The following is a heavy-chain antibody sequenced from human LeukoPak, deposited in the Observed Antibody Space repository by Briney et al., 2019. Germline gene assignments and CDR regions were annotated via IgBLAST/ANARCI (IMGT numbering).Heavy chain of an antibody. CDR2: IYTSGGT. Sequence: SETLSLTCTVSGGSISSYYWSWIRQPPRKGLEWIGRIYTSGGTKYNPSPKSRVTISLDTSKNQFSLKVSSVTPADTAMYYCATTRWTSERGGFDYWGEGTLVTVSS. D-gene: IGHD1-1*01. J-gene: IGHJ4*02. CDR3: ATTRWTSERGGFDY. V-gene: IGHV4-4*07. CDR1: GGSISSYY.